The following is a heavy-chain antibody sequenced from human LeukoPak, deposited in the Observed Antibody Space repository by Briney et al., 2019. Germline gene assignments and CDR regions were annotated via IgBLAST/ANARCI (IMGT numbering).Heavy chain of an antibody. CDR3: AKDRGGRLGELSSPY. V-gene: IGHV3-30*02. CDR1: GFTFSTYG. CDR2: IWYDGSNK. Sequence: GGSLRLSCAASGFTFSTYGMHWVRQAPGKGLEWVAVIWYDGSNKYYADSVKGRFTISRDNSKNTLYLQMNSLRVEDTAVYYCAKDRGGRLGELSSPYGGQGTLVTVSS. J-gene: IGHJ4*02. D-gene: IGHD3-16*02.